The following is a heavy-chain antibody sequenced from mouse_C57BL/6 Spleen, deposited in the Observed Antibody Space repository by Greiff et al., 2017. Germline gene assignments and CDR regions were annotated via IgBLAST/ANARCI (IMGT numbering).Heavy chain of an antibody. Sequence: VQLQQSGPELVKPGASVKISCKASGYAFSSSWMNWVKQRPGKGLEWIGRIYPGDGDTNYNGKFKGKATLTADKSSSTAYMQLSSLTSEDSAVYFCARDYYVNFGFDYWGQGTTLTVSS. J-gene: IGHJ2*01. D-gene: IGHD2-1*01. CDR3: ARDYYVNFGFDY. CDR1: GYAFSSSW. V-gene: IGHV1-82*01. CDR2: IYPGDGDT.